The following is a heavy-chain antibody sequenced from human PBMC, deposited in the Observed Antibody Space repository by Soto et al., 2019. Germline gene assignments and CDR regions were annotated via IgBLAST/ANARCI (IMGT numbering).Heavy chain of an antibody. Sequence: GGSLRLSCAASGFTFSSYGMHWVRQAPGKGLEWVAVISYDGSNKYYADSVKGRFTISRDNSKNTLYLQMNSLRAEDTAVYYCAKNFRVRGLDAFDIWGQGTMVTVSS. J-gene: IGHJ3*02. CDR2: ISYDGSNK. D-gene: IGHD3-10*01. CDR3: AKNFRVRGLDAFDI. CDR1: GFTFSSYG. V-gene: IGHV3-30*18.